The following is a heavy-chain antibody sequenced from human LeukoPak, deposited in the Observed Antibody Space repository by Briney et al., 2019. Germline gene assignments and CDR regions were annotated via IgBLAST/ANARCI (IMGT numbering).Heavy chain of an antibody. V-gene: IGHV3-64*02. D-gene: IGHD3-16*01. CDR3: ARGRIGFGSANYLDS. CDR1: GFRFDLYA. Sequence: GGSLRLSCEASGFRFDLYAMFWVRQAPGRGLEFVSGIGSNGDDKYYGDSVKDRFTISRDNSKDTLFLQMGSLRLEDTAVYYCARGRIGFGSANYLDSWGQGTLLTVSS. J-gene: IGHJ4*02. CDR2: IGSNGDDK.